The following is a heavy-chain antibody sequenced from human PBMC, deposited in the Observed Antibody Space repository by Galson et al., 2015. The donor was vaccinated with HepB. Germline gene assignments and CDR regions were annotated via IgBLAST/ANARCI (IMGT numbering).Heavy chain of an antibody. CDR2: IRSKANSYAT. J-gene: IGHJ4*02. D-gene: IGHD3-9*01. CDR3: TRQEGYYDILTGYFDY. CDR1: GFTFSGSA. Sequence: SLRLSCAASGFTFSGSAMHWVRQASGKGLEWVGRIRSKANSYATAYAASVKGRFTISRDDSKNTAYLQMNSLKTEDTAVYYCTRQEGYYDILTGYFDYWGQGTLVTVSS. V-gene: IGHV3-73*01.